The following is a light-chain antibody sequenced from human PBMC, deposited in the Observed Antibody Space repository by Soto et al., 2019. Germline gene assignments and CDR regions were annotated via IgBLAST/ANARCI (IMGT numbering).Light chain of an antibody. CDR3: SSYTSSSTVV. J-gene: IGLJ2*01. CDR1: SSDVGGYKY. Sequence: QSVLTQPDSLSGSPGQSITISCTGTSSDVGGYKYVSWYQQHPGKAPKVMIYEVSNRPSGVSNRFSGSKSGNTASLTISGLQAEDEADYYCSSYTSSSTVVFGGGTKLTVL. V-gene: IGLV2-14*01. CDR2: EVS.